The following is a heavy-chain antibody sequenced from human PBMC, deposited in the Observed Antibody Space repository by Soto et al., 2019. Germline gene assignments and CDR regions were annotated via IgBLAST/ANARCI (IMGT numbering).Heavy chain of an antibody. D-gene: IGHD3-10*01. V-gene: IGHV3-23*01. J-gene: IGHJ4*02. CDR3: AKDRGGFTKGWEFFDS. Sequence: EVVLLESGGGLVQPGGSLRLSCEVSGFAFSFYSMSWVRQAPGKGLEWVASISGNGGTTYYAASGKGRFTFSRDNSKNTLYLQMNNLRGEVTAVYYCAKDRGGFTKGWEFFDSWGQGTLVTVSS. CDR2: ISGNGGTT. CDR1: GFAFSFYS.